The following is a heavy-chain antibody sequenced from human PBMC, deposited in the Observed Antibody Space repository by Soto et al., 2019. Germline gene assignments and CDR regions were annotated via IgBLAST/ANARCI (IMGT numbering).Heavy chain of an antibody. CDR3: ARDQVQKGYSTGLWAYYYYGMDV. CDR2: IIPIFGTA. V-gene: IGHV1-69*13. Sequence: SVKVSCKASGGTFSSYAISWVRQAPGQGLEWMGGIIPIFGTANYAQKFQGRVTITADESTSTAYMELSSLRSEDTAVYYCARDQVQKGYSTGLWAYYYYGMDVWGQGTTVTVSS. CDR1: GGTFSSYA. J-gene: IGHJ6*02. D-gene: IGHD6-25*01.